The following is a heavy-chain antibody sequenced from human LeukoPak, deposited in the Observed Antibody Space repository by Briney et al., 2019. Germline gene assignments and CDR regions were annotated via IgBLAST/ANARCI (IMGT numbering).Heavy chain of an antibody. CDR3: AKDIFPYSSRGFYAFDI. Sequence: GGSLRLSCAASGFTFDDYAMHWVRQAPGKGLEWVSGISWNSGSIGYADSVKGRFTISRDNAKNSLYLQMNSLRAEDTALYYCAKDIFPYSSRGFYAFDIWGQGTMVTASS. V-gene: IGHV3-9*01. CDR2: ISWNSGSI. D-gene: IGHD6-13*01. J-gene: IGHJ3*02. CDR1: GFTFDDYA.